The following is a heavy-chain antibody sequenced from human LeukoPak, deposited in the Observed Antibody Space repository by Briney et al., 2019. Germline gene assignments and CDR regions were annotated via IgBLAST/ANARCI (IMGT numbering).Heavy chain of an antibody. J-gene: IGHJ4*02. Sequence: SETLSLTCTVSGYSISSGYYWGWIRQPPGKGLEWTGSIDHSGSTYYNPSLKSRITISVDTSKNQFSLKLSSVTAADTAVYYCARDNSRFDYWGQGTLVTVSS. V-gene: IGHV4-38-2*02. CDR2: IDHSGST. CDR1: GYSISSGYY. CDR3: ARDNSRFDY.